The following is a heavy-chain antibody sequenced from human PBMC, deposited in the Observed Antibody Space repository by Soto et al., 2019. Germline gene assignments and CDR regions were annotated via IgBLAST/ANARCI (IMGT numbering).Heavy chain of an antibody. Sequence: SETLSLTCTVSGGSISSGGYYWSWIRQHPGKGLEWIGYIYYSGSTYYHPSLKSRVTISVDTSKNQFSLKLSSVTAADTAVYYCARAVEIVVVVAAINWFDPWGQGTLVTVSS. CDR1: GGSISSGGYY. V-gene: IGHV4-31*03. CDR3: ARAVEIVVVVAAINWFDP. D-gene: IGHD2-15*01. J-gene: IGHJ5*02. CDR2: IYYSGST.